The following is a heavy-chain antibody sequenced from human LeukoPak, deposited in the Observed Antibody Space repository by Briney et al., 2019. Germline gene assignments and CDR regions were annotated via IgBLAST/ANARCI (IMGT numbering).Heavy chain of an antibody. CDR3: AKDAHCSGGSCYPNWFDP. CDR2: ISYDGSYK. V-gene: IGHV3-30*18. J-gene: IGHJ5*02. CDR1: GFTFSSYG. D-gene: IGHD2-15*01. Sequence: GGSLRLSCAASGFTFSSYGMHWVRQAPGKGLEWVALISYDGSYKYYADSVKGRFTISRDNSKNTLYLQMNSLRAEDTAVYYCAKDAHCSGGSCYPNWFDPWGQGTLVTVSS.